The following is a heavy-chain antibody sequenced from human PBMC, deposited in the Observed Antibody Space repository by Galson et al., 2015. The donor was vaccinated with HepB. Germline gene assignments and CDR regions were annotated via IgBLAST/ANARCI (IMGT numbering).Heavy chain of an antibody. CDR3: ARGSLTGYQ. CDR2: IYYSGST. Sequence: ETLSLTCTVSGGSISSSSYYWGWIRQPPGKGLEWIGSIYYSGSTYYNPSLKSRVTISVDTSKNQFSLKLSSVTAADTAVYYCARGSLTGYQWGQGTLVTVSS. J-gene: IGHJ4*02. D-gene: IGHD3-9*01. CDR1: GGSISSSSYY. V-gene: IGHV4-39*01.